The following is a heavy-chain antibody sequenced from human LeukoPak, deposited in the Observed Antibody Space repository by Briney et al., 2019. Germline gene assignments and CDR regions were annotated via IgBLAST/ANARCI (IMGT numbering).Heavy chain of an antibody. V-gene: IGHV4-34*01. Sequence: PSETLSLTCAVYGGSFSGYYWSWIRQPPGKGLEWIGEINHSGSTNYNPSLKSRVTISVDTSKNQFSLKLSSVTAADTAVYYCARAGGSGWYPYYYYGMDVWGQGTTVTVSS. CDR3: ARAGGSGWYPYYYYGMDV. CDR2: INHSGST. J-gene: IGHJ6*02. D-gene: IGHD6-19*01. CDR1: GGSFSGYY.